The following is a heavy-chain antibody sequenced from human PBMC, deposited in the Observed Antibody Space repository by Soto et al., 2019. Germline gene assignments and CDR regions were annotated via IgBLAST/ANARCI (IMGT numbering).Heavy chain of an antibody. CDR3: TRDLWFGELFFPYYYGMDV. V-gene: IGHV3-48*03. Sequence: GGSLRLSCAASGFTFSSYEMNWVRQAPGKGLEWVSYISSSGTTIYYADSVKGRFTISRDNAKNSLYLQINSLRAEDTAVYYCTRDLWFGELFFPYYYGMDVWGQGTAVTAP. J-gene: IGHJ6*02. CDR1: GFTFSSYE. D-gene: IGHD3-10*01. CDR2: ISSSGTTI.